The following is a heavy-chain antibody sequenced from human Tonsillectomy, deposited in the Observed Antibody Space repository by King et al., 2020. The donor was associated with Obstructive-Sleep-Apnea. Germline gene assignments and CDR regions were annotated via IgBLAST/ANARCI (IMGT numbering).Heavy chain of an antibody. CDR2: IRSKAYVGTT. J-gene: IGHJ4*02. Sequence: VQLVESGGGLVQPGRSLRLSCTASGFTFGDYAMNWFRQAPGKGLEWGGFIRSKAYVGTTEYAASVKGRFTISRDDSKSIAYLQMNSLKTEDTAVYYCTDGSAGPFDYWGQGTLVTVSS. CDR3: TDGSAGPFDY. CDR1: GFTFGDYA. D-gene: IGHD3-10*01. V-gene: IGHV3-49*03.